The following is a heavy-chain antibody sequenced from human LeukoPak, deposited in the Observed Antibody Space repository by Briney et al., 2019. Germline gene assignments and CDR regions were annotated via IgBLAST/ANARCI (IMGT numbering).Heavy chain of an antibody. Sequence: GGSLRLSCAASGFTFSSYAMHWVRQAPGKGLEWVSVISHDGNKKYCADSVKGRFTISRDNSNNTLYLQMNSLRVEDTAVYNCARDISDKEWEPGSWDYWGQGTLVTVSS. J-gene: IGHJ4*02. V-gene: IGHV3-30-3*01. CDR3: ARDISDKEWEPGSWDY. D-gene: IGHD1-26*01. CDR1: GFTFSSYA. CDR2: ISHDGNKK.